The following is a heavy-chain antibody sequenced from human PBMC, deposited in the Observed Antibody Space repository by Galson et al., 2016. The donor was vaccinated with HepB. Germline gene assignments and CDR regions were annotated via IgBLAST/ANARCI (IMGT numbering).Heavy chain of an antibody. Sequence: MYYADSVRGRFTISRDDAENSLFLQMNSLRYEDTAVYYCVMDLTGDWFRGHWGQGSLVIVSS. J-gene: IGHJ4*02. D-gene: IGHD3-9*01. V-gene: IGHV3-48*02. CDR3: VMDLTGDWFRGH. CDR2: M.